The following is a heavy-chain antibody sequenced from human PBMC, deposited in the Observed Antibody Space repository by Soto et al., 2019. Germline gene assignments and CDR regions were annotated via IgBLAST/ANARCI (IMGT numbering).Heavy chain of an antibody. CDR3: ARVPDR. CDR1: GGSISSGGYS. D-gene: IGHD2-2*01. CDR2: IYHSGST. Sequence: QLPLQESGSGLVKPSQTLSLTCAVSGGSISSGGYSWSWIRQPPGKGMEWIGYIYHSGSTYYNPSLESGVTISVDRSKNQFSLKLSSVTAADTAVYYCARVPDRWGQGTLVTVSS. V-gene: IGHV4-30-2*01. J-gene: IGHJ5*02.